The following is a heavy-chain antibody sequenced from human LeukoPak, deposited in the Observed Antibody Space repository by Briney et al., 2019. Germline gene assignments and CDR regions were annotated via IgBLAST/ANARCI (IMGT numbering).Heavy chain of an antibody. D-gene: IGHD2-2*01. CDR2: IYYSGST. V-gene: IGHV4-39*01. Sequence: SETLSLTCTVSGGSISSSSYYWGWIRQPPGKGLEWIGSIYYSGSTYYNPSLKSRVTISVDTSKNQFSLKLSSVTAADTAVYYCARHRRSTSSYDYWGQGTLVTVSS. CDR3: ARHRRSTSSYDY. CDR1: GGSISSSSYY. J-gene: IGHJ4*02.